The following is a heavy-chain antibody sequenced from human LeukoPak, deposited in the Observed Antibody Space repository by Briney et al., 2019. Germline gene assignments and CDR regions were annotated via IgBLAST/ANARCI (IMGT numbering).Heavy chain of an antibody. J-gene: IGHJ6*02. CDR2: ISSSGSTI. CDR1: GFTFSDYY. V-gene: IGHV3-11*01. D-gene: IGHD6-13*01. Sequence: GGSLRLSCAASGFTFSDYYMSWIRQAPGKGLEWVSYISSSGSTIYYADSVKGRFTISRDNVKNSLYLQMNSLRAEDTAVYYCARAWVSFNYYYYGMDVWGQGTTVTVSS. CDR3: ARAWVSFNYYYYGMDV.